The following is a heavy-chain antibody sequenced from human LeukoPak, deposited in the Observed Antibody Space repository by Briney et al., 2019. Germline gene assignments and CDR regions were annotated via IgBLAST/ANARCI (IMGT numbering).Heavy chain of an antibody. CDR3: ARATVTMIVVVT. D-gene: IGHD3-22*01. CDR2: IYYSGGT. J-gene: IGHJ5*02. CDR1: SDSISSYY. V-gene: IGHV4-59*01. Sequence: SETLSLTCTVSSDSISSYYWSWIRQPPGKGLEWIGYIYYSGGTSYNPSLKSRVTISIDTSKNQFSLKLSSVTAADTAVYYCARATVTMIVVVTWGQGTLVTVSS.